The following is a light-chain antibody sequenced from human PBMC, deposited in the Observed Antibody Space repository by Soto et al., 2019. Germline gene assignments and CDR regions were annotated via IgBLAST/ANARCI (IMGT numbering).Light chain of an antibody. V-gene: IGKV3-20*01. Sequence: EIVLTQSPGTLSLSPGERATLSCRASQSLSSSYLAWYQQKPGQPPRLLMYGASSRATGIPDRFSGSGSVTDFTLTISRLEPADFAVYYCQQYGSSPLTFGQGTKVEIK. CDR3: QQYGSSPLT. CDR1: QSLSSSY. J-gene: IGKJ1*01. CDR2: GAS.